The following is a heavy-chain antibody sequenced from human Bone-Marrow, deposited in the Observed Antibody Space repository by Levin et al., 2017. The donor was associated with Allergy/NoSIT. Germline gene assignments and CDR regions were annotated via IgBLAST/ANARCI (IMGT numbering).Heavy chain of an antibody. Sequence: GESLKISCAASGFSFSNYKINWVRQAPGKGLEWVSCISSTSSYIYYADSVKGRFTISRDNAKNSLYLQMNSLRAEDTAVYYCATGNTLDYWGQGTLVTVSS. J-gene: IGHJ4*02. V-gene: IGHV3-21*01. D-gene: IGHD2/OR15-2a*01. CDR2: ISSTSSYI. CDR1: GFSFSNYK. CDR3: ATGNTLDY.